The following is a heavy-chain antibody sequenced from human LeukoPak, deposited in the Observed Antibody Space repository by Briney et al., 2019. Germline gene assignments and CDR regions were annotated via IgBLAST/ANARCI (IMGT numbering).Heavy chain of an antibody. Sequence: GRSLRLSCAAAGVTFSSYGMNWGRQAPGKGLEWVAVISYDGSNKYYADSVKGRFTISRDNSKNTLYLQMNSLRAEDTAVYYCAKDGSSGYYPYAFDIWGQGTKVTVSS. D-gene: IGHD3-22*01. J-gene: IGHJ3*02. CDR1: GVTFSSYG. V-gene: IGHV3-30*18. CDR2: ISYDGSNK. CDR3: AKDGSSGYYPYAFDI.